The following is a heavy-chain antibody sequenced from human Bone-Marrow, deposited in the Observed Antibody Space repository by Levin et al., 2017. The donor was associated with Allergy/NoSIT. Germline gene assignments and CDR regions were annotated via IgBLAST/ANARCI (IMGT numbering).Heavy chain of an antibody. CDR1: GDSISSGDDY. CDR2: IYYSGST. CDR3: ARCSGGTCYSGLDS. D-gene: IGHD2-15*01. V-gene: IGHV4-30-4*01. J-gene: IGHJ4*02. Sequence: SQTLLLTCTVSGDSISSGDDYWSWIRQSPGKGLEWIGYIYYSGSTSYNPSLKSRVIMSVDTSKNHFSLRLGSATAADTAVYYCARCSGGTCYSGLDSWGQGTLVTVSS.